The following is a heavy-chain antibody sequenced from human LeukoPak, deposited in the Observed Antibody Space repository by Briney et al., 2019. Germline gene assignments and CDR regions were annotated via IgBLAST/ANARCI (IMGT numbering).Heavy chain of an antibody. CDR1: GFTFSNYW. Sequence: GGSLRLSCAASGFTFSNYWVHWVRQAPGKGLVGVSRINRDGRTTKYADSVKGRFTVSRDNDKNTLNLQMNSLRAEDTAVYYCARDKKSGESSEIDYWGQGTLVTVSS. J-gene: IGHJ4*02. CDR2: INRDGRTT. CDR3: ARDKKSGESSEIDY. V-gene: IGHV3-74*03. D-gene: IGHD3-10*01.